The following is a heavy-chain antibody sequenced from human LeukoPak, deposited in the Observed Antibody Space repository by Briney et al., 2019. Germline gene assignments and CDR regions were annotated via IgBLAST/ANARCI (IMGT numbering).Heavy chain of an antibody. V-gene: IGHV3-30*02. Sequence: GGSLRLSCAASGFTFSSYGMHWVRQAPGKGLEWVAVIWYDGSNKYYADSVKGRFTISRDNSKNTLYLEMNSLRAEDTAVYYCAKDKYYSSGTFFDYWGQGTLVTVSS. D-gene: IGHD3-10*01. CDR3: AKDKYYSSGTFFDY. J-gene: IGHJ4*02. CDR2: IWYDGSNK. CDR1: GFTFSSYG.